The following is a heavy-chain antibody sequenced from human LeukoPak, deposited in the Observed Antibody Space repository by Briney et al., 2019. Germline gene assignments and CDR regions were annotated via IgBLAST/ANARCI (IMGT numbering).Heavy chain of an antibody. V-gene: IGHV4-34*01. CDR1: GGSFSGYY. J-gene: IGHJ6*03. CDR2: INHSGST. CDR3: ARVPRITMIVVVNYYYYYMDV. Sequence: SETLSLTCAVYGGSFSGYYWSWIRQPPGKGLEWIGEINHSGSTNYNPSLKSRVTISVDTSKNQFPLKLSSVTAADTAVYYCARVPRITMIVVVNYYYYYMDVWGKGTTVTVSS. D-gene: IGHD3-22*01.